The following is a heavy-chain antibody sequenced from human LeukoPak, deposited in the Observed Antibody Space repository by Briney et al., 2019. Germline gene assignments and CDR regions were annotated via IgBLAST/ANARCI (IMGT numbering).Heavy chain of an antibody. Sequence: GRSLRLSCTASGFTFGDYAMSWVRQAPGKGLEWEGFIRSKAYGGTTEYAASVKGRFTISRDDSKSIAYLQMNSLKTEDTAVYYCTRGDLYYDFWSGYYRPYYFDYWGQGTLVTVSS. CDR3: TRGDLYYDFWSGYYRPYYFDY. CDR2: IRSKAYGGTT. D-gene: IGHD3-3*01. CDR1: GFTFGDYA. J-gene: IGHJ4*02. V-gene: IGHV3-49*04.